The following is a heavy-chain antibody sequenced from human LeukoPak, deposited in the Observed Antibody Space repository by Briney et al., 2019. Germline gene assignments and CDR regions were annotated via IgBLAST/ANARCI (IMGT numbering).Heavy chain of an antibody. CDR1: GFTFSGYW. J-gene: IGHJ4*02. Sequence: GGSLRLSCAASGFTFSGYWMSWVRQTPEKGLEWVANIKQDGYEKYYVDSVKGRFTISRDNAKNSLYLQMNSLRADDTAVYYCARDKIVGPTTLDYWGQGTLATVSS. CDR2: IKQDGYEK. D-gene: IGHD1-26*01. V-gene: IGHV3-7*01. CDR3: ARDKIVGPTTLDY.